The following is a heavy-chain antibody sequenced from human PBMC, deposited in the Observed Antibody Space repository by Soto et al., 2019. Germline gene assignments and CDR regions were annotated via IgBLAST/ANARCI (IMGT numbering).Heavy chain of an antibody. Sequence: ASVKVSFKASGYTFTGYYMHWVRQAPGQGLEWMGWINPNSGGTNYAQKFQGRVTMTRDTSISTAYLQWSSLEAADTAIYYCARQGTSRGSDYAAFDFWGPGTLVTVSS. CDR2: INPNSGGT. CDR3: ARQGTSRGSDYAAFDF. D-gene: IGHD3-10*01. J-gene: IGHJ4*02. V-gene: IGHV1-2*02. CDR1: GYTFTGYY.